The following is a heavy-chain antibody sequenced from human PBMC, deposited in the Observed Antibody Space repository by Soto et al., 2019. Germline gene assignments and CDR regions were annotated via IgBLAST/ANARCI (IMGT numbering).Heavy chain of an antibody. Sequence: PSETLSLTCAVYGGSFNGYYWGWIRQPPGKGLEWIGEINHSGSTNYNPSLKSRVTISVDTSKNQFSLKLSSVTAADTAVYYCAKSGSYYYYGMDVWGQGTTVTV. V-gene: IGHV4-34*01. CDR1: GGSFNGYY. CDR3: AKSGSYYYYGMDV. CDR2: INHSGST. D-gene: IGHD1-26*01. J-gene: IGHJ6*02.